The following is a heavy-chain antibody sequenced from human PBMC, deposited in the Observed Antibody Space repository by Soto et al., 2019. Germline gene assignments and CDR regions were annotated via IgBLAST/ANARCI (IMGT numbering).Heavy chain of an antibody. CDR2: IGTQHDT. V-gene: IGHV3-13*01. J-gene: IGHJ5*02. CDR3: ARQASYWHGGGGWFDP. Sequence: EVQLVESGGGLVQPGGSLRLSCAASGFTFSAYDMHWVRQATGKGLEWVAAIGTQHDTYYPDSVKGRFTISRENAKNSFYIQMNRLRAGDTAVYYCARQASYWHGGGGWFDPWGQGTLVTVSS. CDR1: GFTFSAYD. D-gene: IGHD2-8*02.